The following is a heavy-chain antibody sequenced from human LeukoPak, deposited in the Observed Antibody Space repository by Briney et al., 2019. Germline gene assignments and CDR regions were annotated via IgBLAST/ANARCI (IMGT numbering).Heavy chain of an antibody. Sequence: SETLSLTCAVYGGSFSGYYWSWIRQPPGKGLEWIGEINHSGSTNYNPSLKSRVTISVDTSKNQFSLKLSSVTAADTAVYYCATRGYVWGSYRYFDYWGQGTLVTVSS. CDR1: GGSFSGYY. V-gene: IGHV4-34*01. J-gene: IGHJ4*02. CDR3: ATRGYVWGSYRYFDY. CDR2: INHSGST. D-gene: IGHD3-16*02.